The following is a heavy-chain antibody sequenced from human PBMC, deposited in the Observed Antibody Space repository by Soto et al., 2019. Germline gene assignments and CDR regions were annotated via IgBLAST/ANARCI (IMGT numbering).Heavy chain of an antibody. CDR2: IRKKAYSYTT. Sequence: EVQLVESGGGLVQPGGSLRLSCLASGFTFSDHYMDWVRQAPGTGLEWVGRIRKKAYSYTTEYAASVKDRFTISRDDSMSSVYLQMNSLKIDDTAVYYCTSSWGDHRYCENWGQGTLVTVSS. CDR1: GFTFSDHY. V-gene: IGHV3-72*01. CDR3: TSSWGDHRYCEN. D-gene: IGHD2-21*02. J-gene: IGHJ4*02.